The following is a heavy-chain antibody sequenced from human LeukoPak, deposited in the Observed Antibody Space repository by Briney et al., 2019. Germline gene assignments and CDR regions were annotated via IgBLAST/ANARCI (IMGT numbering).Heavy chain of an antibody. CDR1: GFTFSSYS. D-gene: IGHD6-19*01. CDR2: ISGSGGTT. J-gene: IGHJ4*02. CDR3: AKLSQWLVAEADY. Sequence: GGSLRLSCAASGFTFSSYSMSWVRQAPGKGLEWVSGISGSGGTTYYADSVKGRFTISRDNSKNTLYLQMNSLRAEDTAVYYCAKLSQWLVAEADYWGQGTLVTVSS. V-gene: IGHV3-23*01.